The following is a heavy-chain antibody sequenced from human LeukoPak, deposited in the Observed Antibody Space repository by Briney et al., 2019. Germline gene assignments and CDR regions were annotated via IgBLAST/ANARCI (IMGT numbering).Heavy chain of an antibody. CDR1: GFTFSSYE. CDR2: ISSSGSTI. V-gene: IGHV3-48*03. CDR3: AKANYYGSGSYWKKDYYYYMDV. Sequence: GGSLRLSCAASGFTFSSYEMNWVRQAPGKGLEWVSYISSSGSTIYYADSVKGRFTISRDNAKNSLYLQMNSLRAEDTAVYYCAKANYYGSGSYWKKDYYYYMDVWGKGTTVTISS. J-gene: IGHJ6*03. D-gene: IGHD3-10*01.